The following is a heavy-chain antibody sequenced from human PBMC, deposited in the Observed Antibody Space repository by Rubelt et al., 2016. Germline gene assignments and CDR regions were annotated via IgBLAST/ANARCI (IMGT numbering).Heavy chain of an antibody. V-gene: IGHV4-34*01. CDR1: GGSFSGYY. J-gene: IGHJ4*02. CDR3: ARSYYYDSSGYFPGY. CDR2: INHSGST. D-gene: IGHD3-22*01. Sequence: QVQLQQWGAGLLKPSETLSLTCAVYGGSFSGYYWSWIRQPPGKGLEWIGEINHSGSTNYNPSLKRRVTISVDTSKNQFSWKLSSVTAADTAVYYCARSYYYDSSGYFPGYWGQGTLVTVSS.